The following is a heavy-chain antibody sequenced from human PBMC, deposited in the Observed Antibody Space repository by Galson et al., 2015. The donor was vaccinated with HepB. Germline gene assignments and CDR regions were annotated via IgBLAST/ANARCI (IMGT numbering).Heavy chain of an antibody. J-gene: IGHJ4*02. CDR1: GGSIRNSSSY. CDR2: MYYSEST. V-gene: IGHV4-39*01. Sequence: ETLSLTCTVSGGSIRNSSSYWGWIRQPPGKGLEWIGSMYYSESTYYNPSLKSRVTISVDTSKNQFSLKLSSVTAADTALYYCARHSEGAGTRFGYWDQGTLVTVSS. D-gene: IGHD6-13*01. CDR3: ARHSEGAGTRFGY.